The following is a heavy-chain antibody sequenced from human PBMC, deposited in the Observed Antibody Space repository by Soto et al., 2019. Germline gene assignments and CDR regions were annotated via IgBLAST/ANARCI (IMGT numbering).Heavy chain of an antibody. CDR2: IYDSGSS. D-gene: IGHD5-12*01. CDR1: GASTRSGAYL. CDR3: AREKGYTSGPKNFDY. V-gene: IGHV4-30-4*01. Sequence: SETLSLTCTVSGASTRSGAYLWSWIRQSPGKGLQWIGYIYDSGSSYYNPFLKSRVTMSVDTSKNLFSLKLGSVTAAGTAVYYCAREKGYTSGPKNFDYWGQGPWSPSPQ. J-gene: IGHJ4*02.